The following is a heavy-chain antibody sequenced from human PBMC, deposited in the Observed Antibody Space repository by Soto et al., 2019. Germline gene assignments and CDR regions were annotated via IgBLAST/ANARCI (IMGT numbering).Heavy chain of an antibody. J-gene: IGHJ4*02. CDR2: INPANGNT. Sequence: QVQLAQSGAEERKPGASVKVSCEATGYTFTAYAMHWVRQAPGQRLEWMGWINPANGNTKYSQKLQGRLTITSDTAANTVYMELNSLTSEDTAMYYFTRSAISPYGGLIGPFDYWGQGNLVTVSS. CDR3: TRSAISPYGGLIGPFDY. CDR1: GYTFTAYA. V-gene: IGHV1-3*05. D-gene: IGHD3-16*02.